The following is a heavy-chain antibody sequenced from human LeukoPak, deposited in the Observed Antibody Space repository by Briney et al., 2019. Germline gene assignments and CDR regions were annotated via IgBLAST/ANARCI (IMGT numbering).Heavy chain of an antibody. Sequence: PSETLSLTCAIYGVSFNGYYWSWLRQPPGKGLEWIGDISKSGSTNYNPSLKSRVTISVDTSKNQFSLKLNSVTAADTAVYYCARNSAYSTSSGINYWGQGTLVTVSS. CDR2: ISKSGST. CDR3: ARNSAYSTSSGINY. D-gene: IGHD6-6*01. CDR1: GVSFNGYY. J-gene: IGHJ4*02. V-gene: IGHV4-34*01.